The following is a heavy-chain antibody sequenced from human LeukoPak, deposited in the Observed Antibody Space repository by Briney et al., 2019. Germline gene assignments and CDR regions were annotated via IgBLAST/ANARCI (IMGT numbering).Heavy chain of an antibody. CDR3: ARVYYYYDSSGYYYPYYFDY. V-gene: IGHV4-30-4*01. Sequence: PSETLSLTCAVSGGSISSGDYYWSCIRQPQGMGLEWTGNIYYSGSTYYNPAIKSRTTISVDTSKNQVSLKLRSVTAAETAVYYCARVYYYYDSSGYYYPYYFDYWGQGTLVTVSS. CDR2: IYYSGST. J-gene: IGHJ4*02. D-gene: IGHD3-22*01. CDR1: GGSISSGDYY.